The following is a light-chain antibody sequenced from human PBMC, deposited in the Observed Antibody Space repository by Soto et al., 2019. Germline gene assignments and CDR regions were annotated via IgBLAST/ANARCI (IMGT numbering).Light chain of an antibody. Sequence: DIQMTQSPFTLAASVGDRVTITCRASQSISYWLAWYQQKPGKAPKLLIYKASSLESGVPSRFSGSGFGTDFTLTISSLQPDDFATYYCQQYDSYWTFGQGTKVEIK. V-gene: IGKV1-5*03. J-gene: IGKJ1*01. CDR1: QSISYW. CDR2: KAS. CDR3: QQYDSYWT.